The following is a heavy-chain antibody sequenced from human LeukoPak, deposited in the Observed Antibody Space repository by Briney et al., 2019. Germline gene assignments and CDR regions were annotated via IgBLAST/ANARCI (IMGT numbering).Heavy chain of an antibody. J-gene: IGHJ4*02. CDR2: ISISGDTT. CDR1: GFTFSSHA. D-gene: IGHD4-17*01. V-gene: IGHV3-23*01. CDR3: ANEIRPNDY. Sequence: QPGGSLRLSCGASGFTFSSHAMTWVRQAPGKGLEWDSAISISGDTTYYADAVKGRFTISRDNSKNTVYLQMNSLRAEDTAVYYCANEIRPNDYWGQGTLVTVSS.